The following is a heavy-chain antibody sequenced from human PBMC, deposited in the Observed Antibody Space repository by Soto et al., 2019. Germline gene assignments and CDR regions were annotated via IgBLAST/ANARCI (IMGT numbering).Heavy chain of an antibody. CDR1: AGFISSGCYY. V-gene: IGHV4-31*01. J-gene: IGHJ4*02. CDR2: IYYSGST. CDR3: ARLVLRFLVWPPDYFDY. D-gene: IGHD3-3*01. Sequence: SETLSLTCTVSAGFISSGCYYWCWIRQHPGKGLEWIGYIYYSGSTYYNPSLKSLVTISVDTSKNQFSLKLRSVTAADTVVYYCARLVLRFLVWPPDYFDYWGQGTLVTVSS.